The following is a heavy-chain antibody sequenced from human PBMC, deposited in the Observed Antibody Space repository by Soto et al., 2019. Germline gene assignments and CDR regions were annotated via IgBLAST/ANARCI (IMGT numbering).Heavy chain of an antibody. V-gene: IGHV3-21*01. CDR3: ARGGWGNPVY. CDR2: IDASSNYK. Sequence: GGSLRLSCVASGFTVTQYSLSWVRQAPGKGLEWVSSIDASSNYKWFADSVKGRFSISRDNTKKSVYLQMDSLRVDDTAVYYCARGGWGNPVYWGQGTLVTVSS. D-gene: IGHD3-16*01. CDR1: GFTVTQYS. J-gene: IGHJ4*02.